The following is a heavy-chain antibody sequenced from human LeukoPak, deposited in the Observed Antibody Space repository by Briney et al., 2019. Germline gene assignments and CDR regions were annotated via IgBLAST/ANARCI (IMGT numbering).Heavy chain of an antibody. V-gene: IGHV4-39*02. CDR3: ARDVEKSSWSPGPLYYYYMDV. CDR2: IYYSVTT. CDR1: GGSISSSSSSTIYY. J-gene: IGHJ6*03. Sequence: KPSETLSLTCAVSGGSISSSSSSTIYYWGWVRQPPGKGLEWIGNIYYSVTTYYNPSLKSRVSISVDTSKNHFSLKLSSVTAADTAVYYCARDVEKSSWSPGPLYYYYMDVWGKGTTVTISS. D-gene: IGHD6-13*01.